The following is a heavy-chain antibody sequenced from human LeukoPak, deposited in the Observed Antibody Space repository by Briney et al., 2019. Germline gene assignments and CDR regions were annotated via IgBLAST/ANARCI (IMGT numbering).Heavy chain of an antibody. CDR1: GFTFSSYA. V-gene: IGHV3-30-3*01. CDR3: AREVKEDIVVVPAAISASAFDP. J-gene: IGHJ5*02. CDR2: ISYDASNK. D-gene: IGHD2-2*02. Sequence: PGRSLRLSCAASGFTFSSYAMHWVRQAPGKGLEWVAVISYDASNKYYADSVKGRFTISRDNAKNSLYLQMNSLRAEDTAVYYCAREVKEDIVVVPAAISASAFDPWGQGTLVTVSS.